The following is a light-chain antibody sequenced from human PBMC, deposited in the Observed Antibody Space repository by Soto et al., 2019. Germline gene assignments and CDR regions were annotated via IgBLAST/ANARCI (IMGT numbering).Light chain of an antibody. CDR3: QQYNNRWT. Sequence: ELVMTQSPATLSVSPGERATLSCRASQSVSTNLAWYQQKPGQAPRLLLYDASTRATGIPARFSGSGSETEFTLTISSLQSEDLAVYYCQQYNNRWTFGQGTKVEIK. CDR1: QSVSTN. V-gene: IGKV3-15*01. J-gene: IGKJ1*01. CDR2: DAS.